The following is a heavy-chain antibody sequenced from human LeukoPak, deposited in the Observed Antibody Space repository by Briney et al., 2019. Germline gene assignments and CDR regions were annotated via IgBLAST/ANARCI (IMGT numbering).Heavy chain of an antibody. D-gene: IGHD6-19*01. CDR2: IKQDGSEK. CDR1: GFTFSSYS. Sequence: GGSLRLSCAGSGFTFSSYSMQWVRQAPGKGLEWVANIKQDGSEKYYVDSVKGRFTISRDNAKNSLYLQMNSLRAEDTAVYYCARVPALAGSSGWYADYYYGMDVWGQGTTVTVSS. CDR3: ARVPALAGSSGWYADYYYGMDV. J-gene: IGHJ6*02. V-gene: IGHV3-7*01.